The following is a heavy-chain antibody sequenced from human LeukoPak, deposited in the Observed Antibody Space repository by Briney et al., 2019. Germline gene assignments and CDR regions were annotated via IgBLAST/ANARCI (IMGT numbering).Heavy chain of an antibody. D-gene: IGHD3-22*01. CDR1: GFTFSSYG. J-gene: IGHJ4*02. Sequence: PGGSLRLSCAASGFTFSSYGMHWVRQAPGKGLEWVAVISYDGSNKYYADSVKGRFTISRDNSKNTLYLQMNSLRAEDTAVYYCAKGLHDSSGYYYVPAYWGQGTLVTVSS. CDR2: ISYDGSNK. CDR3: AKGLHDSSGYYYVPAY. V-gene: IGHV3-30*18.